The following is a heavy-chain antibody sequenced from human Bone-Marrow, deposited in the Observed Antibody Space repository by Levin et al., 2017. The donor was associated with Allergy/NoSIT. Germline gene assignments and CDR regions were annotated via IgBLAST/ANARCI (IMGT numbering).Heavy chain of an antibody. V-gene: IGHV3-30*18. CDR1: GFTFSSYG. CDR2: ISYDGSNK. J-gene: IGHJ5*02. Sequence: GGSLRLSCAASGFTFSSYGMHWVRQAPGKGLEWVAVISYDGSNKYYADSVKGRFTISRDNSKNTLYLQMNSLRAEDTAVYYCAKDDGTMVRGQRRNWFDPWGQGTLVTVSS. CDR3: AKDDGTMVRGQRRNWFDP. D-gene: IGHD3-10*01.